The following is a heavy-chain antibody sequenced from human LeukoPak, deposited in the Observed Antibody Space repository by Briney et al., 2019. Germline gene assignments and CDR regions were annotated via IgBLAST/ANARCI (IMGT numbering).Heavy chain of an antibody. J-gene: IGHJ6*03. CDR1: GYTFTSYA. V-gene: IGHV1-18*01. Sequence: GASVKVSCKASGYTFTSYAMHWVRQAPGQRLEWMGWISAYNGNTNYAQKLQGRVTMTTDTSTSTAYMELRSLRSDDTAVYYCARGGGSYSDQYYYYYYYMDVWGKGTTVTISS. D-gene: IGHD1-26*01. CDR3: ARGGGSYSDQYYYYYYYMDV. CDR2: ISAYNGNT.